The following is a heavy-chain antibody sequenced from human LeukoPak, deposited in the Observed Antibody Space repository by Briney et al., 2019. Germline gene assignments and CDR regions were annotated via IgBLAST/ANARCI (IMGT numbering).Heavy chain of an antibody. Sequence: SGGSLRLSCTAAGFSLSMYWMSWVRQAPGKGLEWVANIRSDGVEKYYVDSVRGRFTISTDTAKNTLYLQMNSLRADDTAVYYCAREGFYGSGSSPTFYFDYWGQGTLVTVSS. V-gene: IGHV3-7*03. CDR2: IRSDGVEK. J-gene: IGHJ4*02. CDR1: GFSLSMYW. D-gene: IGHD3-10*01. CDR3: AREGFYGSGSSPTFYFDY.